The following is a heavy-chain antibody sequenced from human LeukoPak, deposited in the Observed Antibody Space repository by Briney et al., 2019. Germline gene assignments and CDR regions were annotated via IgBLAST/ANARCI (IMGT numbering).Heavy chain of an antibody. J-gene: IGHJ4*02. CDR1: GYTFTGYY. CDR3: ARVVEGYYGSGSPNGDY. CDR2: INPNSGGT. Sequence: ASVKVSCKASGYTFTGYYMHWVRQAPGQGLEWMGWINPNSGGTNYAQKFQGRVTMTRDTSISTAYMELSRPRSDDTAVYYCARVVEGYYGSGSPNGDYWGQGTLVTVSS. V-gene: IGHV1-2*02. D-gene: IGHD3-10*01.